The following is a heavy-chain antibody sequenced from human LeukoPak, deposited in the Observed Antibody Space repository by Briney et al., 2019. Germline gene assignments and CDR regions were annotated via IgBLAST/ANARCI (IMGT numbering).Heavy chain of an antibody. V-gene: IGHV6-1*01. Sequence: SQTLSLTCAISGDSVSSNSAAWNWIRQSPSRGLEWLGRTYYRSKWYNDYAVSVKSRITINPDTSKNQSSLQLNSVTPEDTAVYFCARGPPYSSSWDDAFDVWGQGTMVTVSS. J-gene: IGHJ3*01. CDR2: TYYRSKWYN. D-gene: IGHD6-13*01. CDR1: GDSVSSNSAA. CDR3: ARGPPYSSSWDDAFDV.